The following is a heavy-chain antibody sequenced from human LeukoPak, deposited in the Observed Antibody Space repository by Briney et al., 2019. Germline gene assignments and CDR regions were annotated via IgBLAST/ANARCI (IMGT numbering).Heavy chain of an antibody. D-gene: IGHD5-24*01. CDR1: GGSISSYY. Sequence: SETLSLTCTVSGGSISSYYWSWIRQPPGKGLEWIGYIYYSGSTNYNPSLKSRVTISVDTSKNQFSLKLSSVTAADTAVYYCVRGGEGYYYVHWGQGTLVTVSS. J-gene: IGHJ4*02. CDR3: VRGGEGYYYVH. V-gene: IGHV4-59*01. CDR2: IYYSGST.